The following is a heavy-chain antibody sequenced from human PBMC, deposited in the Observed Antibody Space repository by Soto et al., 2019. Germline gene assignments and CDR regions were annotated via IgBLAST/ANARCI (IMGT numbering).Heavy chain of an antibody. CDR3: AHSRYNWNPDTIIWFDP. V-gene: IGHV2-5*01. J-gene: IGHJ5*02. CDR1: CFTIPPSGSG. Sequence: SGPSPVYPERIRTPTGTLCCFTIPPSGSGVGWFRQPPGKALEWLALIYWNDDKRYSPSLKSRLTITKDTSKNQVVLTMTNMDPVDTATYYCAHSRYNWNPDTIIWFDPSGQGTLVSVSS. CDR2: IYWNDDK. D-gene: IGHD1-20*01.